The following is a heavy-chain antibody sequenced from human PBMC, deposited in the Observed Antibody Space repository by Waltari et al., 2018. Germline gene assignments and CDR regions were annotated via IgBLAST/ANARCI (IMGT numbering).Heavy chain of an antibody. D-gene: IGHD6-19*01. J-gene: IGHJ1*01. CDR3: ARGHSTGWYLSH. CDR2: IYHSGTT. CDR1: GVSITSDY. Sequence: QVQLMESGPGLVRPSETLSLTCNVPGVSITSDYWRWVRQPPGKGLEWVGYIYHSGTTNYNPSRRSRVSISVDTSKTQFSLKLNYVTAADTAVYYCARGHSTGWYLSHWGRGALVTVSS. V-gene: IGHV4-59*01.